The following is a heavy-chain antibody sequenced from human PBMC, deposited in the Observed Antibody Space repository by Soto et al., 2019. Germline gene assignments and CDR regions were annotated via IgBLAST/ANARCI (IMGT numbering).Heavy chain of an antibody. J-gene: IGHJ4*02. CDR1: GFTFSDYY. CDR3: ARDRRLLYFVWSPGEYYIDY. Sequence: GSMRLSCAASGFTFSDYYMSWIRQAPGKGLEWVSYISSSGSTIYYADSVKGRFTIPRDNAKNSLYLQMNSLRAEDTAVYYCARDRRLLYFVWSPGEYYIDYWCQGTLVTVSS. D-gene: IGHD3-9*01. V-gene: IGHV3-11*01. CDR2: ISSSGSTI.